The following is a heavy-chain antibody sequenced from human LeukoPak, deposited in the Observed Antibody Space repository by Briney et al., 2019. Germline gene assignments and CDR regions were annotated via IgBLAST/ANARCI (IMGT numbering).Heavy chain of an antibody. CDR2: IYYSGST. J-gene: IGHJ4*02. Sequence: SETLSLTCTVSGGSISSTNYYWGWNRQPPGKGLEWIGSIYYSGSTYYNPSLKSRLTISLDTSKNQFSLRLSSVTAADTAFYYCARRYNWNDRWDWGQGTQVTVSP. D-gene: IGHD1-1*01. CDR1: GGSISSTNYY. CDR3: ARRYNWNDRWD. V-gene: IGHV4-39*07.